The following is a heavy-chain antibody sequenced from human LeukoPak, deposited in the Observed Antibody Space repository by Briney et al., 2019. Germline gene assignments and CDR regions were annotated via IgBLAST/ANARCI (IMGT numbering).Heavy chain of an antibody. J-gene: IGHJ4*02. CDR2: INHSGST. Sequence: SETLSLTCAVYGGSFSGYYWSWIRQPPGKGLEWIGEINHSGSTNYNPSLESRVTISVDTSKNQFSLKLSSVTASDTAVYYCARLPYSSGWYVYWGQGILVTVSS. V-gene: IGHV4-34*01. D-gene: IGHD6-19*01. CDR1: GGSFSGYY. CDR3: ARLPYSSGWYVY.